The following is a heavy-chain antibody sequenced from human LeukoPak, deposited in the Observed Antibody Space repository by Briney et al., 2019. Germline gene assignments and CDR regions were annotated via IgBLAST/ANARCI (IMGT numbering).Heavy chain of an antibody. V-gene: IGHV4-39*01. D-gene: IGHD3-22*01. Sequence: PSETLSLTCTVSGGSISSSSYYWGWIRQPPGKGLEWIGSIYYSGSTYYNPSLKSRVTISVDTSKNQFSLKLSSVTAAVTAVYYCARHLRGHYDSSGYTPAVYFDYWGQGTLVTVSS. CDR2: IYYSGST. CDR1: GGSISSSSYY. J-gene: IGHJ4*02. CDR3: ARHLRGHYDSSGYTPAVYFDY.